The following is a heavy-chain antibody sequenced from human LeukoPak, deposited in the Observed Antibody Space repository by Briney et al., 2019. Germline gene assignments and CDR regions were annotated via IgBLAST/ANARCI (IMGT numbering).Heavy chain of an antibody. D-gene: IGHD4-17*01. CDR1: GFTFSSYA. J-gene: IGHJ6*02. Sequence: GGSLRLSCAASGFTFSSYAMSWVRQAPGKGLEWVSAISGSGGSTYYADSVKGRFTISRDNSKNTLYLQMNSLRAEDTALYYCAKDIGLTTVTTGYYYYYGMDVWGQGTTVTVSS. CDR3: AKDIGLTTVTTGYYYYYGMDV. V-gene: IGHV3-23*01. CDR2: ISGSGGST.